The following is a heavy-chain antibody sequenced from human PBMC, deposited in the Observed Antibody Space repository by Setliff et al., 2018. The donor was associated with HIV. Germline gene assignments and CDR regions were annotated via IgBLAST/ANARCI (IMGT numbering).Heavy chain of an antibody. CDR1: GFTVSSNY. D-gene: IGHD5-12*01. CDR2: ISGSGDSI. V-gene: IGHV3-21*01. Sequence: GGSLRLSCAASGFTVSSNYMSWVRQAPGKGLEWVASISGSGDSIYYAGSVKGRFTISRDNAKNALYLQMNSLRAEDTAVYYCARGHSAYDPRLFDYWGQGTLVTVSS. CDR3: ARGHSAYDPRLFDY. J-gene: IGHJ4*02.